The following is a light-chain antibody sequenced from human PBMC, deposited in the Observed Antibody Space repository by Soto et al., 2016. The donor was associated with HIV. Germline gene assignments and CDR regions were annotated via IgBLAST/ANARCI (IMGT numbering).Light chain of an antibody. CDR2: GEN. Sequence: SSELTQDPAVSVALGQTVRITCQGDSLTRYYASWYQQRPGQAPKLVIYGENKRPSGIPDRFSGSNSGNTASLTITGAQGEDEADYYCNSRDSSGNHWMFGGGTKLTV. CDR3: NSRDSSGNHWM. J-gene: IGLJ3*02. V-gene: IGLV3-19*01. CDR1: SLTRYY.